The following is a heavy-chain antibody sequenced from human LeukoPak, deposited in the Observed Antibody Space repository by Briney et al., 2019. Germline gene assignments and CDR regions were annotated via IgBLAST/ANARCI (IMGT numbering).Heavy chain of an antibody. CDR3: ARLASSSIATPTLDY. V-gene: IGHV7-4-1*02. CDR1: GYTFTGYY. D-gene: IGHD6-6*01. Sequence: ASVKVSCKASGYTFTGYYIHWVRQAPGQGLEWMGWINTNTGNPTYAQGFTGRFVFSLDTSVSTAYLQISSLKAEDTAVYYCARLASSSIATPTLDYWGQGTLVTVSS. CDR2: INTNTGNP. J-gene: IGHJ4*02.